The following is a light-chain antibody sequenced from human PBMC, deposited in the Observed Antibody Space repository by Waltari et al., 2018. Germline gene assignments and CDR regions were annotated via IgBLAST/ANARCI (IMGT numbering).Light chain of an antibody. CDR3: QQSYNIPYT. Sequence: DIQVTQSPSSLSASVGDTVVITCRARQSVATLLNWYQQKPGKAPNLLIYAASSLQSGVPSRFSGSGSGTYFTLTITSLQPEDFASYYCQQSYNIPYTFGQGTKLEIK. J-gene: IGKJ2*01. CDR1: QSVATL. V-gene: IGKV1-39*01. CDR2: AAS.